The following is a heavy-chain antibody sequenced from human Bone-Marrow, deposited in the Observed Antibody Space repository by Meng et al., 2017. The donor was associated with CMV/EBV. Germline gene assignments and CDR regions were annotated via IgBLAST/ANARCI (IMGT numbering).Heavy chain of an antibody. J-gene: IGHJ4*02. CDR2: INPNSGGT. Sequence: ASVKVSCKASGYTFTGYYMHWVRQAPGQGLEWMGWINPNSGGTNYAQKFQGRVTMTRDTSISTAYMELSRLRSDDTAVYYCAKGSDCSSTSCTKKGSWDYWGQGTLVTVSS. CDR1: GYTFTGYY. D-gene: IGHD2-2*01. V-gene: IGHV1-2*02. CDR3: AKGSDCSSTSCTKKGSWDY.